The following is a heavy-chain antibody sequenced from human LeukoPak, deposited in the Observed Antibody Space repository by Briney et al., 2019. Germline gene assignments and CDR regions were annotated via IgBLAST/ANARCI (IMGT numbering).Heavy chain of an antibody. CDR1: GGSISSSSYY. CDR2: IYYSGST. Sequence: SETLSLTCTGSGGSISSSSYYWGWIRQPPGKGLEWIGSIYYSGSTYYNPSLKSRVTISVDTSKNQFSLKLSSVTAADTAVYYCARLMLWGYSYGYWFDPWGQGTLVTVSS. D-gene: IGHD5-18*01. J-gene: IGHJ5*02. V-gene: IGHV4-39*01. CDR3: ARLMLWGYSYGYWFDP.